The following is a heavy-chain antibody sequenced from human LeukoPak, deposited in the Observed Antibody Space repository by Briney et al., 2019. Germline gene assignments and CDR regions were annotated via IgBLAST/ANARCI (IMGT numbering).Heavy chain of an antibody. CDR1: GDSISSTTYF. CDR3: ASSGTYMIVAGAFDI. V-gene: IGHV4-39*01. CDR2: MHYSGGS. D-gene: IGHD3-22*01. Sequence: PSETLSLTCVVSGDSISSTTYFWGWIRQPPGKGLEYIGTMHYSGGSDYSPSLKSRVTISVDTSKNHVSLKLTSVTAADTAVYYCASSGTYMIVAGAFDIWGQGTMVTVSS. J-gene: IGHJ3*02.